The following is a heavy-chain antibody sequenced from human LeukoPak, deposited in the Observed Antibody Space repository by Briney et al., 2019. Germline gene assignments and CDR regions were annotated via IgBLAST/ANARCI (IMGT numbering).Heavy chain of an antibody. J-gene: IGHJ4*02. CDR1: GGSLSDYY. V-gene: IGHV4-34*01. CDR2: ISHRGRT. D-gene: IGHD6-19*01. Sequence: PSETLSLTCAVYGGSLSDYYWSWIRQSPGKGLEWIGEISHRGRTYYNLSLKSRVTISIDTSKNQFSLKVNAVSAADTAVYYCARGGVAGVWYADYWGQGTLVTVSS. CDR3: ARGGVAGVWYADY.